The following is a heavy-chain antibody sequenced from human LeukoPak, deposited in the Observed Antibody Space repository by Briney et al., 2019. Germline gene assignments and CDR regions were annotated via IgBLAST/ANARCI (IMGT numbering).Heavy chain of an antibody. V-gene: IGHV3-30*01. CDR1: GFTFSNYA. CDR3: ARDRGGSYSAIDY. D-gene: IGHD1-26*01. CDR2: ISSGGTYE. Sequence: GKSLRLSCAASGFTFSNYAMHWVRQAPGKGLEWVSLISSGGTYEYYADSVKGRLTISRDNSKNTLYLQLNSLRAEDTAVYYCARDRGGSYSAIDYWGQGTLVTVSS. J-gene: IGHJ4*02.